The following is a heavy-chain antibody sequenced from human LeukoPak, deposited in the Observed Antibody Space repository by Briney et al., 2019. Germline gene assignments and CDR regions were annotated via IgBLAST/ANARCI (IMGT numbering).Heavy chain of an antibody. CDR2: TYYTGST. J-gene: IGHJ4*02. V-gene: IGHV4-59*08. CDR3: ARMGNQPGIAVAGLDY. D-gene: IGHD6-19*01. Sequence: SETLSLTCTVSGGSISSHYWSWIRQLPGKGLEWIGYTYYTGSTNYNPSLKSRVTISIDTSKNQSSLKLSSVTAADTAVYYCARMGNQPGIAVAGLDYWGQGTLVTVSS. CDR1: GGSISSHY.